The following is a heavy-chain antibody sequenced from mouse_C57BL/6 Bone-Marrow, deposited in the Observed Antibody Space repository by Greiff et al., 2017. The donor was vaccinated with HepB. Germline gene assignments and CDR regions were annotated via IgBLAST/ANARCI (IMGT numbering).Heavy chain of an antibody. CDR2: ISSGGSYT. CDR3: ARRGCYYYGPSWAY. D-gene: IGHD1-1*01. V-gene: IGHV5-6*02. CDR1: GFTFSSYG. J-gene: IGHJ3*01. Sequence: EVKLVESGGDLVKPGGSLKLSCAASGFTFSSYGMSWVRQTPDKRLEWVATISSGGSYTYYPDSVKGRFTISRDNAKNTLYLQMSSLKSEDTAMYYCARRGCYYYGPSWAYWGQGTLVTVSA.